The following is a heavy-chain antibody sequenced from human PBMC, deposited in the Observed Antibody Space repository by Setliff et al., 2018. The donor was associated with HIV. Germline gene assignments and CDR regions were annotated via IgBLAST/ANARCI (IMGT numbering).Heavy chain of an antibody. CDR1: GGTLSSNA. CDR3: ARDRGSRSSNYYGPSGY. V-gene: IGHV1-69*13. Sequence: SVKVSCKASGGTLSSNAISWVRQAPGQGLEWMGGIIPLYGTPDFAQKFQGRLIISVDEAMSTAYMELSSLSSEDTAVYFCARDRGSRSSNYYGPSGYWGQGTQVTVS. D-gene: IGHD3-16*01. CDR2: IIPLYGTP. J-gene: IGHJ4*02.